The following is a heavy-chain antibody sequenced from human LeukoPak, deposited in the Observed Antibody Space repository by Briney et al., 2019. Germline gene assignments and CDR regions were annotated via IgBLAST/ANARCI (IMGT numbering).Heavy chain of an antibody. Sequence: SVKVSCKASGGTFSSYAISWVRQAPGQGLEWMGRIIPILGIANYAQKFQGRVTITADKSTSTAYMELSSLRSEDTAVYYCARVWPSGTRGFDYWGQGTLVTVSS. D-gene: IGHD3-10*01. V-gene: IGHV1-69*04. CDR2: IIPILGIA. CDR3: ARVWPSGTRGFDY. CDR1: GGTFSSYA. J-gene: IGHJ4*02.